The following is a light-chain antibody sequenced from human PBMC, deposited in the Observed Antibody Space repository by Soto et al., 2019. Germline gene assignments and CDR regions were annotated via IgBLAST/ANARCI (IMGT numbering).Light chain of an antibody. Sequence: QSALTQPPSASGSPGQSVTISCTGTSSDIGGYNSVSWYQQHPGKAPRLMIYEVNKRPSGVPDRFSGSKSGYTASLTVSGLQTEDEAFYYCAAWDDSLSGHVVFGGGTKLTVL. CDR2: EVN. J-gene: IGLJ2*01. CDR3: AAWDDSLSGHVV. V-gene: IGLV2-8*01. CDR1: SSDIGGYNS.